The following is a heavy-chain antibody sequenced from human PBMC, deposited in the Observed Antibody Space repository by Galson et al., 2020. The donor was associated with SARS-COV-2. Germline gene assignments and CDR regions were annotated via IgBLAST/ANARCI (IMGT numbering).Heavy chain of an antibody. CDR1: GDSVSSNSAA. D-gene: IGHD6-13*01. V-gene: IGHV6-1*01. CDR2: TYYRSQWST. J-gene: IGHJ3*02. Sequence: SQTLSLTCAIPGDSVSSNSAAWNWIRQSPSRGLEWLGRTYYRSQWSTDYEVSVKSRITINPDTSKNQFSLQLNSVTPEDTAIYYCAGRVAGAGSLHIWGQGTMVIASS. CDR3: AGRVAGAGSLHI.